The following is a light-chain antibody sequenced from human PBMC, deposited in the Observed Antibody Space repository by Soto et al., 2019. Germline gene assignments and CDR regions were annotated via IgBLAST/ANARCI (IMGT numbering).Light chain of an antibody. Sequence: QPVLTQSPSASASLGASVKLTCTLSSRHSSYAIAWHQQQPAKGPRYLMKLNSDGRHTKGDGIPDRFSGSSSGTERYLTISSLQSEDEADYYCQTWGTGILVFGGGTKLTVL. CDR1: SRHSSYA. CDR3: QTWGTGILV. V-gene: IGLV4-69*01. J-gene: IGLJ2*01. CDR2: LNSDGRH.